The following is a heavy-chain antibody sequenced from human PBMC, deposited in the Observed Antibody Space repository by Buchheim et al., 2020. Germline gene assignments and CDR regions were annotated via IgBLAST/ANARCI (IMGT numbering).Heavy chain of an antibody. D-gene: IGHD3-22*01. J-gene: IGHJ6*02. CDR1: GFTFSSYA. CDR3: ARDRGYYDSSGYPKRGYYYGMDV. Sequence: QVPLVESGGGVVQPGRSLRLSCAASGFTFSSYAMHWVRQAPGKGLEWVAVISYDGSNKYYADSVKGRFTISRDNSKNTLYLQMNSLIAEDTAVYYCARDRGYYDSSGYPKRGYYYGMDVWGQGTT. V-gene: IGHV3-30*04. CDR2: ISYDGSNK.